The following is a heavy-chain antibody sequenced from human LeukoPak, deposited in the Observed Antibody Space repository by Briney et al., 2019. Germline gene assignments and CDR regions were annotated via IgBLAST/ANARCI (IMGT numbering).Heavy chain of an antibody. J-gene: IGHJ4*02. Sequence: GGSLRLSCAASGFTFSSSAMSWVRQAPGKGLEWVSAISNNGGYTYYADSVQGRFTISRDNSKSTLCLQMNSLRVEDTAVYYCAKQLGYCSDGSCYFPYWGQGTLVTVSS. CDR1: GFTFSSSA. D-gene: IGHD2-15*01. V-gene: IGHV3-23*01. CDR2: ISNNGGYT. CDR3: AKQLGYCSDGSCYFPY.